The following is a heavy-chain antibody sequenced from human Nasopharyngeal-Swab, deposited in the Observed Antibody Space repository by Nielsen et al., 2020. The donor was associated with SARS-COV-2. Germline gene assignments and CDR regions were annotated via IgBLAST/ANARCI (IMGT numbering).Heavy chain of an antibody. J-gene: IGHJ4*02. CDR3: ATHNDYRFEN. D-gene: IGHD4-11*01. CDR1: GFTFSTYW. CDR2: IDTDGTIT. V-gene: IGHV3-74*01. Sequence: GGSLRLSCAASGFTFSTYWMHWVRQPPGKWLLWVSRIDTDGTITDYADSVKGRFTISRDDAMNSLYLQMNSLRAEDTAVYYCATHNDYRFENWGQGTLVSVSS.